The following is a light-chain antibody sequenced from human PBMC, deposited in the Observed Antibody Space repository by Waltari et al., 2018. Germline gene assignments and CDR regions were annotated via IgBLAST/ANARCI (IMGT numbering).Light chain of an antibody. CDR1: SDDVGGYDY. J-gene: IGLJ2*01. Sequence: QSALTQPASVSGSPGQSITISCTRTSDDVGGYDYVSWYQHHPGKAPKLIIYDVSDRPTGVSNRFSGSRSANTASLAISGLQAEDEAHYYCGSYTSSDTWIFGGGTKLTVL. CDR2: DVS. V-gene: IGLV2-14*03. CDR3: GSYTSSDTWI.